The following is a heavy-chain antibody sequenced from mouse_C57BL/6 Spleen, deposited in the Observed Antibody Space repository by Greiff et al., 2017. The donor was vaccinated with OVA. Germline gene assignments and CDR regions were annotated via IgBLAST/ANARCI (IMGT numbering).Heavy chain of an antibody. CDR2: IDPEDGDT. D-gene: IGHD1-1*01. CDR3: TTLYYGSSAWFAY. Sequence: VQLQQSGAELVRPGASVKLSCTASGFNIKDYYMHWVKQRPEQGLEWIGRIDPEDGDTEYAPKFQGKATMTADTSSNTAYLPLSSLTSEDTAVYYCTTLYYGSSAWFAYWGQGTLVTVSA. J-gene: IGHJ3*01. CDR1: GFNIKDYY. V-gene: IGHV14-1*01.